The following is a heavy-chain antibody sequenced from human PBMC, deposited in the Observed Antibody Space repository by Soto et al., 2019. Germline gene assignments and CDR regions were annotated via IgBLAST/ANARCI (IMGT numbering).Heavy chain of an antibody. CDR2: IYYSGST. Sequence: SETLSLTCTVSGGSISSYCWSWIRQPPGKGLEWIGYIYYSGSTTYNPSLKSRVTISVDTSKNQFSLKLSSVTAADTAVYYCARSDGRYWGQGTLVTVSS. CDR3: ARSDGRY. CDR1: GGSISSYC. J-gene: IGHJ1*01. V-gene: IGHV4-59*01.